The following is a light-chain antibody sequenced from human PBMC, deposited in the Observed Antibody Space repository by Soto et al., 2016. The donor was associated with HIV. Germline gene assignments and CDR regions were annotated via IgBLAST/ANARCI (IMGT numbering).Light chain of an antibody. V-gene: IGKV1-9*01. CDR1: QAIRSY. J-gene: IGKJ5*01. CDR3: QQLNTYPPIT. CDR2: AAS. Sequence: DIQLTQSPSFLSASVGDRVTITCRASQAIRSYVAWYQQKPGKAPNLLIYAASTLQSGVPSRFSGSGSATEFTLTITSLQPEDFATYYCQQLNTYPPITFGRGTRLEIK.